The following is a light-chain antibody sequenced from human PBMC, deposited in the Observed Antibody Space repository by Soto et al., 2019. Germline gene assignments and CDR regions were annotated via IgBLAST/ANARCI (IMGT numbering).Light chain of an antibody. Sequence: QSALTQPASVSGSLGQSITISCTGTSSDVGGYNLVSWFQQHPGKAPKLMIYEVSNRPSGASNRFSGSKSGNTASLTISGLQSEDEADYYCASYTRRSTYVFGTGTKVTVL. CDR1: SSDVGGYNL. CDR3: ASYTRRSTYV. V-gene: IGLV2-14*01. J-gene: IGLJ1*01. CDR2: EVS.